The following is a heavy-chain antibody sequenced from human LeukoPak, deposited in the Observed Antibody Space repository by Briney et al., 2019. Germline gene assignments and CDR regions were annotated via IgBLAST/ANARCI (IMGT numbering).Heavy chain of an antibody. J-gene: IGHJ4*02. CDR3: ARGRIAAAGFDY. V-gene: IGHV3-21*01. Sequence: GGSLRLSCAASGFTFSSYSMTWVRQGPGKGLEWVSSISSSSSYIYYADSVKGRFTISRDNAKNSLYLQMNSLRAEDTAVYYCARGRIAAAGFDYWGQGTLVTVSS. CDR2: ISSSSSYI. CDR1: GFTFSSYS. D-gene: IGHD6-13*01.